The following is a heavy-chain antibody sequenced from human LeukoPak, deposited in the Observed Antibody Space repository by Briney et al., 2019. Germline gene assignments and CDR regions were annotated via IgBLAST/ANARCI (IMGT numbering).Heavy chain of an antibody. D-gene: IGHD3-22*01. V-gene: IGHV4-30-2*01. CDR2: IYHSGST. Sequence: SETLSLTCTVSGGSISSGGYYWGWIRQPPGKGLEWIGYIYHSGSTYYNPSLKSRVTISVDRSKNQFSLKLSSVTAADTAVYYCARGHYYDSSGYLVSPLDYWGQGTLVTVSS. J-gene: IGHJ4*02. CDR3: ARGHYYDSSGYLVSPLDY. CDR1: GGSISSGGYY.